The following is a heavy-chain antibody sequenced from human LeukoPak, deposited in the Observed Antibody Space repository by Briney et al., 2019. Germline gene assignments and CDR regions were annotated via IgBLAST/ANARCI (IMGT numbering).Heavy chain of an antibody. D-gene: IGHD6-13*01. CDR1: GYTFTSYG. Sequence: SVKVSCKASGYTFTSYGISWVRQAPGQGLEWMGGIIPIFGTANYAQKFQGRVTITADKSTSTAYMELSSLRSEDTAVYYCARSQGYSSSWSKFDYWGQGTLVTVSS. CDR3: ARSQGYSSSWSKFDY. J-gene: IGHJ4*02. CDR2: IIPIFGTA. V-gene: IGHV1-69*06.